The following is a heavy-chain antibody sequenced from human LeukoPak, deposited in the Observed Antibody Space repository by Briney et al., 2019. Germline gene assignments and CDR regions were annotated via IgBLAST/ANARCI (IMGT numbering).Heavy chain of an antibody. D-gene: IGHD2-2*01. V-gene: IGHV3-23*01. CDR3: AKDSGKSCSSTSCHYYYYGMDV. CDR1: GFTFSSYA. J-gene: IGHJ6*02. CDR2: ISGSGGST. Sequence: GGSLRLSCAASGFTFSSYAMSWVRQAPGKGLEWVSAISGSGGSTYYADSVKGRFTISRDNSKNTLYLQMNSLRAEDTAVYYCAKDSGKSCSSTSCHYYYYGMDVWGQGTTVTVSS.